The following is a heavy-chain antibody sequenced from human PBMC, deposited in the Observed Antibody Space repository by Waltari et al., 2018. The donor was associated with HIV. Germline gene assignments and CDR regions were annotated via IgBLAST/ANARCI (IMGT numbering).Heavy chain of an antibody. CDR2: VYSNGVT. V-gene: IGHV4-39*01. Sequence: QLQLQESGPALVKPSDTLPLTCTVSTGYITQSYYWGWVRQSPGTGLEWIGTVYSNGVTHCTPSLESRVTMSVDTSKNQFSLTLTSVTAADTALYFCATLRTVTGTIDDWSQGILVTVSS. CDR1: TGYITQSYY. J-gene: IGHJ4*02. CDR3: ATLRTVTGTIDD. D-gene: IGHD4-17*01.